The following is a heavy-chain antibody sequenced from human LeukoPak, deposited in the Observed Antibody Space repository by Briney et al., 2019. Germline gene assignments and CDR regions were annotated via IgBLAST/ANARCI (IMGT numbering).Heavy chain of an antibody. J-gene: IGHJ4*02. Sequence: ASVKVSCRAAGYIYSRHAMHWVRQAPGQGLEWMGGINPNIGGANYAQKFQGGGTITRDTSNSTVYMELRRLRSDDTAAYYCARAMYNFLSAAYSFDYWGQGTLVTVSS. CDR2: INPNIGGA. V-gene: IGHV1-2*02. D-gene: IGHD3-3*01. CDR3: ARAMYNFLSAAYSFDY. CDR1: GYIYSRHA.